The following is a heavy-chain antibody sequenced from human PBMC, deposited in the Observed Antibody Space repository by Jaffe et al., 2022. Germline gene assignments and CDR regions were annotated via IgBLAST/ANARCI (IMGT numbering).Heavy chain of an antibody. CDR2: IHQSGST. V-gene: IGHV4-34*01. CDR3: ARVPPYWYFDL. CDR1: GGSFSGYY. Sequence: QVQLQEWGAGLLKPSETLSLTCVVYGGSFSGYYWSWIRQPPGKGLEWIGEIHQSGSTNYNPSLKSRVTISVDTSKNQFSLKLNSVTAADTALYYCARVPPYWYFDLWGRGSLVTVSS. J-gene: IGHJ2*01.